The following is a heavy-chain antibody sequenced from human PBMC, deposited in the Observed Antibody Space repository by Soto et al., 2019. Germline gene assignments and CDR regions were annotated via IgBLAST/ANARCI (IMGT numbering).Heavy chain of an antibody. Sequence: GSLRLSCVASGLYFTDYYFSWVRQAPGKGLGWIGRLYSGGRPNYNPPLKSRVTTSVDTSKNQFSLKLCSVAAADTALYYCARGFYDSSGYSNPFDFWGPGILVTVSS. D-gene: IGHD3-22*01. CDR3: ARGFYDSSGYSNPFDF. CDR1: GLYFTDYY. V-gene: IGHV4-59*01. J-gene: IGHJ4*02. CDR2: LYSGGRP.